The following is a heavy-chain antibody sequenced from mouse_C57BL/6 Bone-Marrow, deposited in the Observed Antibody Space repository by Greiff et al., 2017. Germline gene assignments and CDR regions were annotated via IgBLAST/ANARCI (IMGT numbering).Heavy chain of an antibody. J-gene: IGHJ3*01. CDR3: ARDYYGSSWGFAY. Sequence: QVQLQQPGAELVKPGASVKLSCKASGYTFTSYWMYWVKQRPGQGLEWIGMIHPNSGRTNYNEKFKSKATLTVDKSSSTSYMQLSSLTAEDSAVYYCARDYYGSSWGFAYWGQGTLVTVSA. CDR1: GYTFTSYW. D-gene: IGHD1-1*01. V-gene: IGHV1-64*01. CDR2: IHPNSGRT.